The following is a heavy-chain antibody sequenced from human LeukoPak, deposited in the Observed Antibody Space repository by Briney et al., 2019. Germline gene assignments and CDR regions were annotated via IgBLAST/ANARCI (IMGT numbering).Heavy chain of an antibody. Sequence: PGGSLRLSCAASGFSFSTSAMTWVRQAPGKGLEWVSAISDTGGSTFYADSVKGRFTISRDNSKNTLYLQMNSLRAEDTAIYYCAKGRIQSYMAPEYWGQGTLVTVSS. CDR1: GFSFSTSA. J-gene: IGHJ4*02. CDR3: AKGRIQSYMAPEY. D-gene: IGHD4-11*01. CDR2: ISDTGGST. V-gene: IGHV3-23*01.